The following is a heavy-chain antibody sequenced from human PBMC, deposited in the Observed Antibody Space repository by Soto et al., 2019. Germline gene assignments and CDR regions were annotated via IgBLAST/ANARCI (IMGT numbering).Heavy chain of an antibody. Sequence: GGSLRLSCAASGFTFDDYAMHWVRQAPGKGLEWVSGISWNSGSIGYADSVKGRFTISRDNAKNSLYLHMNSLRAEDTALYYCAKGYDFWSGTIDCRGQGTLVIVSS. J-gene: IGHJ4*02. CDR3: AKGYDFWSGTIDC. CDR2: ISWNSGSI. V-gene: IGHV3-9*01. CDR1: GFTFDDYA. D-gene: IGHD3-3*01.